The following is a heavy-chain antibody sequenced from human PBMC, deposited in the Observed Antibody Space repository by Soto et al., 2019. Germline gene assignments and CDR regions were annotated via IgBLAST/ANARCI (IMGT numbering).Heavy chain of an antibody. V-gene: IGHV3-21*01. D-gene: IGHD5-12*01. CDR1: GFTFSSYS. CDR2: ISSSSRYI. CDR3: ARDTGGYYYIFDY. Sequence: EVQLVESGGGLVKPGGSMRLSCAASGFTFSSYSMNWVRQAPGKGLEWVSSISSSSRYIYNADSVKGRFTISRDNAKNSLYLQMNSLRAEDTAVYYCARDTGGYYYIFDYWGQGTLVTVSS. J-gene: IGHJ4*02.